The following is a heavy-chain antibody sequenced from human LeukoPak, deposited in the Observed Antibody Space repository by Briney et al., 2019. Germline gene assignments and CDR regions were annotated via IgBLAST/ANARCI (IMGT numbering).Heavy chain of an antibody. CDR3: ARDGEVLRFLEWDYYFDY. CDR1: GYTFTGYY. V-gene: IGHV1-2*02. J-gene: IGHJ4*02. D-gene: IGHD3-3*01. CDR2: INPNSGGT. Sequence: ASVKVSCKASGYTFTGYYMHWVRQAPGQGLEWMGWINPNSGGTNYAQKFQGRVTMTRDTSISTAYMELSRLRSDDTAVYYCARDGEVLRFLEWDYYFDYWGQGTLVTVSS.